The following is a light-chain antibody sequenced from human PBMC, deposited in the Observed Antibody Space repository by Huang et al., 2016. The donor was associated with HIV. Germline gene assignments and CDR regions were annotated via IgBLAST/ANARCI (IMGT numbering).Light chain of an antibody. Sequence: EIVMTQSPATLSVSPGARATLSCRASQSVSRHLAWYQQTPGQAPRLLIYDTSTRATGIPARVSGSGSGTEFTLTISSLQSEDFAVYFCQQYNYWPPYTFGQGTKVEIK. CDR3: QQYNYWPPYT. CDR1: QSVSRH. J-gene: IGKJ2*01. CDR2: DTS. V-gene: IGKV3-15*01.